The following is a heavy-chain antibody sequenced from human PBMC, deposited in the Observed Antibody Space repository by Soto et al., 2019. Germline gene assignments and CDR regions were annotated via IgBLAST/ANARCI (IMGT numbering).Heavy chain of an antibody. D-gene: IGHD3-10*01. CDR3: ARTYGRNFDY. CDR1: GCSISSYY. J-gene: IGHJ4*02. V-gene: IGHV4-59*01. CDR2: IYYSGST. Sequence: PSETLSLTCTVSGCSISSYYWSWIRQPPGKGLEWVGYIYYSGSTNHNPSLKSRVTISVDTSKNQFSLKLSSVTAADTALYYCARTYGRNFDYWGQGTLVTVSS.